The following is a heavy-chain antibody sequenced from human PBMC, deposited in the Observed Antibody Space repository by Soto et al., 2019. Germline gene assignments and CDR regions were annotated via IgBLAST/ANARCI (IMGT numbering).Heavy chain of an antibody. CDR2: INPTSDYT. CDR1: GYTLSSNY. Sequence: QVQLVQSGAEVKQPGASVKISCKASGYTLSSNYLHWVRQAPGQGLEWRGMINPTSDYTNFAHQFAGRVSLTRDASTSTVYMERTRLRVDETAVYFCARGGPPINVLVLWGQGRMVAVSS. CDR3: ARGGPPINVLVL. D-gene: IGHD3-10*02. J-gene: IGHJ3*01. V-gene: IGHV1-46*01.